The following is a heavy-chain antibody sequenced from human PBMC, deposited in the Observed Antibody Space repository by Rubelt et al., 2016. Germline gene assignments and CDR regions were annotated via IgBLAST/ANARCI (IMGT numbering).Heavy chain of an antibody. CDR1: GFSFSSYA. D-gene: IGHD6-13*01. CDR3: VKGGSSSWFDS. CDR2: ISSGAASI. V-gene: IGHV3-23*01. J-gene: IGHJ5*01. Sequence: EVQLLESGGGLVQPWVPLRLSCAASGFSFSSYAMSWVRQAPGQGLECVSSISSGAASIYYADSVKGRFTLPRDNSKNTVSLQMSDLSAEDTAVYYCVKGGSSSWFDSWGQGTLVSVS.